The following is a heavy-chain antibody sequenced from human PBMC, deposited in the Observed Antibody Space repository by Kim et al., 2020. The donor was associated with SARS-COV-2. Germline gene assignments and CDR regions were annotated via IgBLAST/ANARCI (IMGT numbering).Heavy chain of an antibody. CDR2: TYYRSKWYN. D-gene: IGHD6-19*01. V-gene: IGHV6-1*01. Sequence: SQTLSLTCAISGDSVSSNSAAWNWIRQSPSRGLEWLGRTYYRSKWYNDYAVSVKSRITINPDTSKNQFSLQLNSVTPEDTAVYYCARTYSSGWYSSPNWFDPWGQGTLVTVSS. CDR3: ARTYSSGWYSSPNWFDP. J-gene: IGHJ5*02. CDR1: GDSVSSNSAA.